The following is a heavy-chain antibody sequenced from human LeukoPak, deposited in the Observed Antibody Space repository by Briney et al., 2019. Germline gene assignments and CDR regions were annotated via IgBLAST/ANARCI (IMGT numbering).Heavy chain of an antibody. CDR3: ARDVSGRPYYYYYYMDV. Sequence: GGSLRLSCAASGFTLDVYGMSWVRQAPGKGLEWVSGINWNGGSTGYAASVKGRFTISRDNAKNSLYLQMNSLRAEDTALYYCARDVSGRPYYYYYYMDVWGKGTTVTVCS. V-gene: IGHV3-20*04. CDR2: INWNGGST. CDR1: GFTLDVYG. J-gene: IGHJ6*03. D-gene: IGHD5-12*01.